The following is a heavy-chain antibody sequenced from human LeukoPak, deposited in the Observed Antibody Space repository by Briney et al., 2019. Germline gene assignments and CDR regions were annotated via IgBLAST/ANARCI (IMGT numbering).Heavy chain of an antibody. V-gene: IGHV3-48*01. CDR2: ISSSSSTI. CDR1: GFTFSSYS. Sequence: GGSLRLSCAASGFTFSSYSMNWVRQAPGKGLEWVSYISSSSSTIYYADSVKGRFTISRDNAKNSLYLQMNSLRAEDTAVYYCARAQTVTTLVRDYFDYWGQGTLVTVSS. J-gene: IGHJ4*02. CDR3: ARAQTVTTLVRDYFDY. D-gene: IGHD4-17*01.